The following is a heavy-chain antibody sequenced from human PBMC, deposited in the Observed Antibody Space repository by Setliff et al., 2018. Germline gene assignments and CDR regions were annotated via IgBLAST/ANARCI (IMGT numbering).Heavy chain of an antibody. V-gene: IGHV1-18*01. CDR3: ARFGGSCSSSSCYASDL. D-gene: IGHD2-2*01. CDR1: GYIFTTYG. CDR2: ISTYTGKT. J-gene: IGHJ3*01. Sequence: GESLKISCKASGYIFTTYGFNWVRQAPGQGLEWMGMISTYTGKTTYAQKFQGRVTMTTDTSTGTGYMELRSLRSDDTAVYFCARFGGSCSSSSCYASDLWGQGTRVTVSS.